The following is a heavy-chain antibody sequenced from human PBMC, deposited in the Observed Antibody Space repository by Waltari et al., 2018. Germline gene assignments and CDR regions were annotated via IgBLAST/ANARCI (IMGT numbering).Heavy chain of an antibody. J-gene: IGHJ4*02. CDR1: GFTFSSYA. CDR2: ISGSGGST. Sequence: EVQLLESGGGLVQPGGSLRLSCAASGFTFSSYAMRWVRQAPGQGLDWVPAISGSGGSTYYADSVKGRFTISRDNSKNTLYLQMNSLRAEDTAVYYCAKVRGYDYIWGSYRYQDEYYFDYWGQGTLVTVSS. D-gene: IGHD3-16*02. CDR3: AKVRGYDYIWGSYRYQDEYYFDY. V-gene: IGHV3-23*01.